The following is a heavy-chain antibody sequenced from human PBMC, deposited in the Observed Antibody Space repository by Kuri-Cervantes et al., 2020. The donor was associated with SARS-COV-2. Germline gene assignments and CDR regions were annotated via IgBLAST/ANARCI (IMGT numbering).Heavy chain of an antibody. CDR2: ISSSSSTI. D-gene: IGHD3-22*01. V-gene: IGHV3-48*01. Sequence: GGSLRLSCAASGFTFSSYNMNWVRQAPGKGLEWLSYISSSSSTIHYADSVKGRFTISRDNAKNSLYLQMNSLRAEDTAVYYCAGYYYDSRTFDIWGQGTMVTVSS. J-gene: IGHJ3*02. CDR1: GFTFSSYN. CDR3: AGYYYDSRTFDI.